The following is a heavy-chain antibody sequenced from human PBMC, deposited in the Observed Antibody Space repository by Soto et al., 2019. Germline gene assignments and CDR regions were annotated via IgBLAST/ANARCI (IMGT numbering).Heavy chain of an antibody. J-gene: IGHJ4*02. Sequence: GGSLRLSCAASGFTFSSYGMHWVRQAPGKGLEWVAVISYDGSNKYYADSVKGRFTISRDNSKNTLYLQMNSLRAEDTAVYYCAKDLYDILTGINLDYFDYWGQGTLVTVSS. CDR3: AKDLYDILTGINLDYFDY. D-gene: IGHD3-9*01. CDR2: ISYDGSNK. V-gene: IGHV3-30*18. CDR1: GFTFSSYG.